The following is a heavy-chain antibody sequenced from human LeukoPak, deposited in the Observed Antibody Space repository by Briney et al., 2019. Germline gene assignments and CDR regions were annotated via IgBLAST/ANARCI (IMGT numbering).Heavy chain of an antibody. CDR3: AKPTVTHFDY. J-gene: IGHJ4*02. D-gene: IGHD4-17*01. CDR2: IRSDGSNK. V-gene: IGHV3-30*02. Sequence: PGGSLRLSCAGSGFSFSSYGMHWVRQAPGKGLEWMAFIRSDGSNKYYADSVKGRFTISRDNSKNTLYLQMISLRTEDTAVYYCAKPTVTHFDYWGQGTLVTVSS. CDR1: GFSFSSYG.